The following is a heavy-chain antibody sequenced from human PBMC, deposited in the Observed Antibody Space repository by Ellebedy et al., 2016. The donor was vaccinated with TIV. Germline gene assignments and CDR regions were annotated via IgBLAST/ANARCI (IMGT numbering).Heavy chain of an antibody. CDR1: GFTFSDHY. Sequence: GESLKISCAASGFTFSDHYMDWVRQAPGKGLEWVGRTRNKANSYTTEYAASVKGRLTISRDDSKTSLYLQMKSLKIEETAVYYCTREVGGTNYFDYWGQGTLVTVSS. CDR3: TREVGGTNYFDY. D-gene: IGHD1-26*01. CDR2: TRNKANSYTT. V-gene: IGHV3-72*01. J-gene: IGHJ4*02.